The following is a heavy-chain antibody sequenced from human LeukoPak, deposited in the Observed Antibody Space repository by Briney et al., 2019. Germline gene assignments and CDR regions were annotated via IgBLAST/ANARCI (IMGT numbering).Heavy chain of an antibody. V-gene: IGHV3-48*04. J-gene: IGHJ4*02. CDR3: ARPLLGGRNFDY. CDR2: ISSSSSTT. Sequence: PGGPLRLSCAASGFTFSSYNMNWVRQAPGKGLEWVSYISSSSSTTYYADSVKGRFTISRDSAKNSLYLQMNSLRAEDTAVYYCARPLLGGRNFDYWGQGTLVTVSS. CDR1: GFTFSSYN. D-gene: IGHD3-16*01.